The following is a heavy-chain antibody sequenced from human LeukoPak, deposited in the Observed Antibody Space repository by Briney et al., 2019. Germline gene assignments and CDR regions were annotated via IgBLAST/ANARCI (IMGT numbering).Heavy chain of an antibody. D-gene: IGHD3-22*01. J-gene: IGHJ1*01. CDR3: ARMSSSGDRYFQH. CDR2: VYYSGST. V-gene: IGHV4-59*01. Sequence: NPSETLSLTCTVSGGSISTYYWNWIRQSPGKGLEWIGYVYYSGSTNYNPSLKSRVTMSADTSKNQFSLKLSSVTAADTAVYFCARMSSSGDRYFQHWGQGTLVTVSS. CDR1: GGSISTYY.